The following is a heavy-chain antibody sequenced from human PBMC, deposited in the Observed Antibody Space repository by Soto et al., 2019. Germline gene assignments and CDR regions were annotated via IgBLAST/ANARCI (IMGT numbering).Heavy chain of an antibody. CDR1: GGSFSGYY. Sequence: QVQLQQWGAGLLKPSETLSLTCAVYGGSFSGYYWSWIRQPPGKGLEWIGEINHSGSTNYNPSLKSRVTISVDTSKNQFSLKLSSVTAADTAVYYCARARITIFGVAKYYFDYWGQGTLVTVSS. CDR3: ARARITIFGVAKYYFDY. J-gene: IGHJ4*02. D-gene: IGHD3-3*01. CDR2: INHSGST. V-gene: IGHV4-34*01.